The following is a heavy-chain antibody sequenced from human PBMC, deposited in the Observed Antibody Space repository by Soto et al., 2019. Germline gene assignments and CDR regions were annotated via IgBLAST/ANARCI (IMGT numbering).Heavy chain of an antibody. V-gene: IGHV1-69*01. J-gene: IGHJ6*02. Sequence: QVQLVQSGAEVKKPGSSVKVSCKASGGTFSSYAISWVRQAPGQGLEWMGGIIPIFGTANYAQKVQGRVTITADESTSTAYMELSSLRSEDTAVYYCARAPKYYDFWSGYSEYYYYGMDVWGQGTTVTVSS. CDR2: IIPIFGTA. D-gene: IGHD3-3*01. CDR1: GGTFSSYA. CDR3: ARAPKYYDFWSGYSEYYYYGMDV.